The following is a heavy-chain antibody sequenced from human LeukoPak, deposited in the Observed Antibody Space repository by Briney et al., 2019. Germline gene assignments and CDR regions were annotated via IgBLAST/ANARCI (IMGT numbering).Heavy chain of an antibody. J-gene: IGHJ4*02. CDR1: GFTFSEAW. CDR2: IKSKTDGGTT. V-gene: IGHV3-15*01. CDR3: TTVEWWQPYFDH. Sequence: PGGSLRLSCAASGFTFSEAWRSWVRQVPGKGLEWFGRIKSKTDGGTTDYTERVKGRFTISRDDSKNTLYLQMNSLNTEDAAVYHCTTVEWWQPYFDHWGQGTLVTVSS. D-gene: IGHD2-15*01.